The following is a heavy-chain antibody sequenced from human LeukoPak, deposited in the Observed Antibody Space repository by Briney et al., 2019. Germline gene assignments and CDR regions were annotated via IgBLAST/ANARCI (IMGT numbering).Heavy chain of an antibody. J-gene: IGHJ4*02. CDR2: IYTSRST. V-gene: IGHV4-4*07. Sequence: SETLSLTCTVSGGSISSYYWSWIRQPAGKGLEWIGRIYTSRSTNSNPSLNSRVTMSVATSKTQFSLKLSSVTAADTAVYYCARVNGDYIDYWGQGTLVTVSS. CDR3: ARVNGDYIDY. CDR1: GGSISSYY. D-gene: IGHD4-17*01.